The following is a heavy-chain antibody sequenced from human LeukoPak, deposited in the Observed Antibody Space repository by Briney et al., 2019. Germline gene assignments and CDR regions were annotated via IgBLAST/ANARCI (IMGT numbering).Heavy chain of an antibody. CDR3: ASRGALYCSSTSCAFDI. Sequence: GESLRLSCAASGFTFSDYYMSWIRQAPGKGLEWVSYISSSGSTIYYADSVKGRFTISRDNAKNSLYLQMNSLRAEDTAVYYCASRGALYCSSTSCAFDIWGQGTMVTVSS. D-gene: IGHD2-2*01. CDR2: ISSSGSTI. J-gene: IGHJ3*02. CDR1: GFTFSDYY. V-gene: IGHV3-11*04.